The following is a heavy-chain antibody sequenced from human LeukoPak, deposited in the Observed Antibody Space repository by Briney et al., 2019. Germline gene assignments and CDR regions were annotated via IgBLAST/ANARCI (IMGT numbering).Heavy chain of an antibody. CDR1: GFTFSSYEM. CDR3: ARSRYYDRVLY. J-gene: IGHJ4*02. CDR2: IYHSGST. V-gene: IGHV4-4*02. D-gene: IGHD3-22*01. Sequence: GSLGLSCAASGFTFSSYEMNWVRQPPGKGLEWIGEIYHSGSTNYNPSLKSRVTISVDKSKNQFSLKLSSVTAADTAVYYCARSRYYDRVLYWGQRTLVTVSS.